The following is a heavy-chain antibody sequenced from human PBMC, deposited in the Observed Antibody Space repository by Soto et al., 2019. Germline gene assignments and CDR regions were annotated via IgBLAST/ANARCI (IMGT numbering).Heavy chain of an antibody. J-gene: IGHJ6*02. V-gene: IGHV3-23*01. D-gene: IGHD5-18*01. CDR1: GFTFRTYA. CDR3: ARDYRNTAMGKNYYYGMDV. CDR2: ITGSGGST. Sequence: GGSLRLSCAVSGFTFRTYAMSWVRQAPGKGLDWVTGITGSGGSTYYADSVKGRFTISRDNSKNTLFLQMESLRAEDTAVYYCARDYRNTAMGKNYYYGMDVWGQGTTVTVSS.